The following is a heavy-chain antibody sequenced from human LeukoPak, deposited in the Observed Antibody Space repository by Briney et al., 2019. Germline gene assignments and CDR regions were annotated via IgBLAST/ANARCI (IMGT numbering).Heavy chain of an antibody. J-gene: IGHJ3*02. CDR1: GFTFDDYA. CDR2: ISGDGGST. V-gene: IGHV3-43*02. CDR3: FLRTDAFDI. Sequence: PGGSLRLSCAASGFTFDDYAMHWVRQAPGKGLEWVSLISGDGGSTYYADSVKGRFTISRDNSKNSLYLQMNSLRTEDTALCYCFLRTDAFDIWGQGTMVTVSS.